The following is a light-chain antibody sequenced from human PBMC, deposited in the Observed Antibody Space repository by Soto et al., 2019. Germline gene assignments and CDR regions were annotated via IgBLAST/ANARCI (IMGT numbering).Light chain of an antibody. Sequence: QSALTQPASVSGSPGQSITMSCTGTSSDIGTYNYVSWYQQHPGQAPKLMIYDVSNRPSGVSDRFSGSKSGNTASLTISGFQAEDEADYYCYSCSRSSGTRYVFGTGTKVTVL. CDR1: SSDIGTYNY. CDR2: DVS. V-gene: IGLV2-14*03. CDR3: YSCSRSSGTRYV. J-gene: IGLJ1*01.